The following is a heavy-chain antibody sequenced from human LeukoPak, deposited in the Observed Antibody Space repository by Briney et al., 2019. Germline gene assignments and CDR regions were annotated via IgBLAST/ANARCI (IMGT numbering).Heavy chain of an antibody. J-gene: IGHJ5*02. CDR3: ARDLGRSGRAPP. D-gene: IGHD1-26*01. CDR2: INPNSGGT. CDR1: GYTFTSYY. Sequence: GASVKVSCKASGYTFTSYYIHWVRQAPGQGLEWMGWINPNSGGTNYAQKFQGRVTMTRDTSISTAYMELSRLRPDDTAVYYCARDLGRSGRAPPWGQGTLVTVSS. V-gene: IGHV1-2*02.